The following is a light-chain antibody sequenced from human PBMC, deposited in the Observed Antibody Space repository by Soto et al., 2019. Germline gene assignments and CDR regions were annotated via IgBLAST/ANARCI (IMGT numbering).Light chain of an antibody. CDR2: RNN. CDR1: SSNIGSSY. J-gene: IGLJ2*01. V-gene: IGLV1-47*01. CDR3: AGWDASLSGHVV. Sequence: QSVLTQPPSASGTPGQRVTISCSGSSSNIGSSYVYWYQQLPGTAPKLVIFRNNQRPSGVPDRFSGSKSGTSASLAISWLRSEDEADYYCAGWDASLSGHVVFGGGTKVTV.